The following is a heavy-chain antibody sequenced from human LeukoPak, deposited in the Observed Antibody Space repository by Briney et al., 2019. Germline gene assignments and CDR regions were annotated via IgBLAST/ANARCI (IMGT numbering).Heavy chain of an antibody. CDR2: INTNTGNP. CDR1: GYTFTNYA. V-gene: IGHV7-4-1*02. D-gene: IGHD3-10*01. J-gene: IGHJ6*03. CDR3: AREFDSYYMDV. Sequence: ASVKVSCKASGYTFTNYAMNWVRQATGQGLEWMGWINTNTGNPTYAQGFTGRFVFSLDTSVSTAYLQISSLKAEDTAVYYCAREFDSYYMDVWGKGTTVTVSS.